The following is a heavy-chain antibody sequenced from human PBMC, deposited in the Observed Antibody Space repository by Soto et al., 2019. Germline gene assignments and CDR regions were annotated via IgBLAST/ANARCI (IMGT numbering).Heavy chain of an antibody. D-gene: IGHD4-17*01. CDR3: AKTSHGDYEMPYFDY. V-gene: IGHV3-9*01. Sequence: GGSLRLSCAASGFTFDDYAMHWVRQAPGKGLEWVSGISWNSGSIGYADSVKGRFTISRDNAKNSLYLQMNSLRAEDTALYYYAKTSHGDYEMPYFDYWGQGTLVTVSS. J-gene: IGHJ4*02. CDR1: GFTFDDYA. CDR2: ISWNSGSI.